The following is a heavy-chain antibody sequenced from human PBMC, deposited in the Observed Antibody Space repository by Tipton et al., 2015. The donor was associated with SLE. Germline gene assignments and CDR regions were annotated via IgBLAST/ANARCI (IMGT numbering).Heavy chain of an antibody. CDR2: INHSGST. CDR3: ARRRLATVFDY. J-gene: IGHJ4*02. V-gene: IGHV4-34*01. D-gene: IGHD3-16*01. CDR1: GGSFSGYY. Sequence: TLSLTCTVYGGSFSGYYWSWIRQPPGKGLEWIGEINHSGSTNYNPSLKSRVTISVDTSKNQFSLKLSSVTAADTAVYYCARRRLATVFDYWGQGTLVTVS.